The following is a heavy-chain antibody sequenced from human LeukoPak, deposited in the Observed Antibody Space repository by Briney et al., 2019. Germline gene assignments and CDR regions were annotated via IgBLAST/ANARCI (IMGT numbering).Heavy chain of an antibody. J-gene: IGHJ4*02. CDR2: IYPGDSHP. CDR1: GYSFPTYW. CDR3: ARGPPAAY. D-gene: IGHD1-14*01. Sequence: GESLKISCKGSGYSFPTYWIGWVRQMPGKGLEWRGIIYPGDSHPRYSPSFEGQVAISADKSGSTAYLQWSSLKASDTAMYYCARGPPAAYWGQGTLVTVSS. V-gene: IGHV5-51*01.